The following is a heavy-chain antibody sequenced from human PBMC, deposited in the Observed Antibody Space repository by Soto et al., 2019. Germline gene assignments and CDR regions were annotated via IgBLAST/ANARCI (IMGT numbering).Heavy chain of an antibody. J-gene: IGHJ6*02. D-gene: IGHD5-18*01. CDR3: ARDSTWIPYYHYGMDV. CDR1: GFSVSSNY. V-gene: IGHV3-53*01. CDR2: IYSGGNT. Sequence: EVQLVESGGGLIQPGGSLRLSCAASGFSVSSNYMSWVRQAPGKGLEWVSVIYSGGNTHYADSVKGRFTSSRDNSTNTLYRQMNSLRAEDTVVYYCARDSTWIPYYHYGMDVWGQGTRVTVSS.